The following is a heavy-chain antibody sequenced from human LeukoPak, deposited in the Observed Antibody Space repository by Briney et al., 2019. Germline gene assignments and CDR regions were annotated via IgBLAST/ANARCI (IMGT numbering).Heavy chain of an antibody. CDR3: ARGMITFGGVIVIPELD. V-gene: IGHV1-69*02. CDR1: GGTFSSYT. CDR2: IIPILGIA. J-gene: IGHJ4*02. Sequence: GASVKVSCMASGGTFSSYTISWVRQAPGQGLEWMGRIIPILGIANYAQKFQGRVTITADKSTSTAYMELSSLRSEDTAVYYCARGMITFGGVIVIPELDWGQGTLVTVSS. D-gene: IGHD3-16*02.